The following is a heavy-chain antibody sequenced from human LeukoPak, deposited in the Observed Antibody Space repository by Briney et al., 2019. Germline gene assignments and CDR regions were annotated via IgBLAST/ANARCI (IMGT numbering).Heavy chain of an antibody. CDR2: ISGSGGST. CDR1: GFTFSSYA. J-gene: IGHJ6*02. Sequence: GGSLRLSCAASGFTFSSYAMSWVRQAPGKGLEWVSAISGSGGSTYYADSVKGRFTISRDNSKNTLYLQMNSLRAEDTAVYYCAKGTGPVATQSYYYYYGMDVWGQGTTVTVSS. V-gene: IGHV3-23*01. CDR3: AKGTGPVATQSYYYYYGMDV. D-gene: IGHD5-12*01.